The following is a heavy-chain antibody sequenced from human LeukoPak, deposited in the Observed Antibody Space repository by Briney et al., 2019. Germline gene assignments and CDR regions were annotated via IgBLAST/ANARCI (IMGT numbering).Heavy chain of an antibody. Sequence: GGSLRLSCAASGFPFSSYAMNWVRQAPGKGLEWVGLIRSKGYGGTTEYAASVKGRFTISRDNSKSIAYLQMNSLKTEDTAVYYCTRDYEYWGQGTLVTVSS. CDR2: IRSKGYGGTT. V-gene: IGHV3-49*04. J-gene: IGHJ4*02. CDR1: GFPFSSYA. CDR3: TRDYEY.